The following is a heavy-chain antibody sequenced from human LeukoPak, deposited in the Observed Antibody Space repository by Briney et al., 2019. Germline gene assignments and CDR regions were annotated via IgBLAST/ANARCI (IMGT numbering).Heavy chain of an antibody. CDR1: GFTFSDYY. CDR2: ISSSGSTI. Sequence: GGSLRLSCAASGFTFSDYYMSWIRQAPGQGLEWVSYISSSGSTIYYADSVKGRFTISRDNAKNSLYLQMNSLRAEDTAVYYCASCRRDLLYNGVCFDYWGQGTLVTVSS. J-gene: IGHJ4*02. V-gene: IGHV3-11*01. CDR3: ASCRRDLLYNGVCFDY. D-gene: IGHD3-3*01.